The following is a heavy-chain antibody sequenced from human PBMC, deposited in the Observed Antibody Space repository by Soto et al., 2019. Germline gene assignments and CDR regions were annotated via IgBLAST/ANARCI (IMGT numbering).Heavy chain of an antibody. CDR3: SKVDVSTAGSFDY. CDR1: GFTFSRHG. CDR2: INPSGDST. V-gene: IGHV3-23*01. J-gene: IGHJ4*02. Sequence: LRLSCVASGFTFSRHGLSWVRQAPGKGLEWVSTINPSGDSTFYADSVKGRFTISRDNSKNTVYLQMNSLSVGDTAVYLCSKVDVSTAGSFDYWGQGALVTVSS. D-gene: IGHD6-13*01.